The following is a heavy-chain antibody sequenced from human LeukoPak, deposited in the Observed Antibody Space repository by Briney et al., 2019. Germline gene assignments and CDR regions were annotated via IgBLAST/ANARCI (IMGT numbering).Heavy chain of an antibody. J-gene: IGHJ4*02. Sequence: GGSLRLSCAASGFTFSSYAMHWVRQAPGKGLEWVAVISYDGSNKYYADSVKGRFTISRDNSKNTLYLQMNSLRAEDTAVYYCGRGLEHIVVVTAIPETPFDYWGQGTLVSVS. CDR1: GFTFSSYA. D-gene: IGHD2-21*02. V-gene: IGHV3-30*04. CDR2: ISYDGSNK. CDR3: GRGLEHIVVVTAIPETPFDY.